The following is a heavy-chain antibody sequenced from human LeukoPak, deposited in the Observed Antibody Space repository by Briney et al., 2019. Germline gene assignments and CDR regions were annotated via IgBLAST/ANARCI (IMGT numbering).Heavy chain of an antibody. V-gene: IGHV3-7*01. CDR1: GFTFSSYW. J-gene: IGHJ4*02. Sequence: GGSLRLSRAASGFTFSSYWMSWVRQAPGKGLEWVANIKQDGSEKYYVDSVKGRFTISRDNAKNSLYLQMNSLRAEDTAVYYCAREKYYYDSSGLIGNWGQGTLVTVSS. CDR2: IKQDGSEK. CDR3: AREKYYYDSSGLIGN. D-gene: IGHD3-22*01.